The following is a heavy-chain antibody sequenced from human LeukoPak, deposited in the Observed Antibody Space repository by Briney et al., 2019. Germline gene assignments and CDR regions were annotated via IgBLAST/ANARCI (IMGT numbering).Heavy chain of an antibody. CDR3: ARADRYSSGQMDY. D-gene: IGHD6-19*01. CDR1: GGSFSGYY. J-gene: IGHJ4*02. V-gene: IGHV4-34*01. CDR2: INHSGST. Sequence: SETLSLTCAVYGGSFSGYYWSWIRQPPGKGLEWIGEINHSGSTNYNPSLKSRVTMSVDTSKNQFSLKLSSVTAADTAVYYCARADRYSSGQMDYWGQGTLVTVSS.